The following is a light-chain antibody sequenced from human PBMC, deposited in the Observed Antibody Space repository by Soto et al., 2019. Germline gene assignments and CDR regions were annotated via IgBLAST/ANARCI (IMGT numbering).Light chain of an antibody. V-gene: IGKV1-33*01. CDR2: DAS. CDR3: QQYDNLLYT. CDR1: QDISNY. Sequence: DIPMTQSPSSLSASVGDRVTITCQASQDISNYLNWYQQKPGKAPKLLIYDASNLETGVPSRFSGSGSGTDFTLTISSLQPEDIATYYCQQYDNLLYTFGQGTKPEIK. J-gene: IGKJ2*01.